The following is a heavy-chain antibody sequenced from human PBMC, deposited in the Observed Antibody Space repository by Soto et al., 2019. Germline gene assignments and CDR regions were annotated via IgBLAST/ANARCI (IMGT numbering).Heavy chain of an antibody. V-gene: IGHV3-15*01. CDR1: GFTFSNAW. CDR3: ATSLCSSTSCYYYYGMDV. CDR2: IKSKTDGGTT. Sequence: GGSLRLSCAASGFTFSNAWMSWVRQAPGKGLEWVGRIKSKTDGGTTDYAAPVKGRFTTSRDDSKNTLYLQMNSLKTEDTAVYYCATSLCSSTSCYYYYGMDVWGQGTTVTVSS. J-gene: IGHJ6*02. D-gene: IGHD2-2*01.